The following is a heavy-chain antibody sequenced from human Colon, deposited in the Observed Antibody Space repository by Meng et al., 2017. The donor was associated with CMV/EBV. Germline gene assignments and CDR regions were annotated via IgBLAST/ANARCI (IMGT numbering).Heavy chain of an antibody. Sequence: GGSLRLSCAASGFAVGGEYMAWVRQVPGKGLEWVSIMYTADSTFYADSVRGRFTISRDNSRNTLFLQMNSLRNGDTAVYYCVTKTAKYCSSGPCPGYFDNWGQGTLVTVSS. D-gene: IGHD2-15*01. CDR1: GFAVGGEY. J-gene: IGHJ4*02. V-gene: IGHV3-53*05. CDR2: MYTADST. CDR3: VTKTAKYCSSGPCPGYFDN.